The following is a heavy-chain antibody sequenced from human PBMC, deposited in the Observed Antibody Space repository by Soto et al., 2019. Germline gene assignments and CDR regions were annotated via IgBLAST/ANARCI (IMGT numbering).Heavy chain of an antibody. CDR1: GFTFSSYA. V-gene: IGHV3-23*01. D-gene: IGHD6-13*01. CDR3: AKEQKDSSSWSELNF. J-gene: IGHJ4*02. CDR2: ISGSGIST. Sequence: GGSLRLSCAASGFTFSSYAISWGRQAPGKGLEWVSAISGSGISTYYADSVKGRFTISRDNSKNTLYLQMNSLRAEDTAVYYCAKEQKDSSSWSELNFWGQGTLVTVSS.